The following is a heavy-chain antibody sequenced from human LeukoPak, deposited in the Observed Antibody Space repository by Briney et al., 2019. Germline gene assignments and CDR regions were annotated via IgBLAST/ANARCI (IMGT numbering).Heavy chain of an antibody. Sequence: GGSLRLSCAASGFTFSSYAMHWVRQAPGKGLEWVAVISYDGSNKYYADSVKGRFTISRDNSKNTLYLQMNSLRAEDTAVYYCARDPAQLPSLFDYWGQGTLVTVSS. J-gene: IGHJ4*02. D-gene: IGHD2-2*01. CDR3: ARDPAQLPSLFDY. V-gene: IGHV3-30-3*01. CDR2: ISYDGSNK. CDR1: GFTFSSYA.